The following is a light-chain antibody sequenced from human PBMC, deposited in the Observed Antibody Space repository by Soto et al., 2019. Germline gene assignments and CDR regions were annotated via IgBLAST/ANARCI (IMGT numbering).Light chain of an antibody. CDR2: GNT. CDR3: QSYDRSLSAWV. V-gene: IGLV1-40*01. CDR1: SSNIGANFY. J-gene: IGLJ3*02. Sequence: QSVLTQPPSVSGAPGQRVTISCTGSSSNIGANFYVHWYHQLPGTAPKLLIYGNTNRPSGVPDRFSGSKSGASASLAITGLQAEDEADYYCQSYDRSLSAWVFGGGTKLTVL.